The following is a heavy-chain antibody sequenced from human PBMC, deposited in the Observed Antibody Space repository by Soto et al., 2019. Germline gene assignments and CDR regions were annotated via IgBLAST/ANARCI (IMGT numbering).Heavy chain of an antibody. V-gene: IGHV4-30-2*01. Sequence: QLQLQESGSGLVKPSQTLSLTCAVSGCSISRGGYSWSWMRQPPGKCLEWIGYIYHSGSTYYNPSLKSRVIISADRSKNQFSLKLSSVTAADTGVYYCARVPDVWGQGTTVTVSS. CDR1: GCSISRGGYS. CDR3: ARVPDV. J-gene: IGHJ6*02. CDR2: IYHSGST.